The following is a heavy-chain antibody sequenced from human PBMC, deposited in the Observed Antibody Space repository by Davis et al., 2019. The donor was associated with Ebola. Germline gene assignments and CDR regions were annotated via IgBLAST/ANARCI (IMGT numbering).Heavy chain of an antibody. CDR3: ARGRTVRVQGVIITYYYYGMDV. D-gene: IGHD3-10*01. J-gene: IGHJ6*02. CDR1: GYTFTSYD. Sequence: SVKVSCKASGYTFTSYDINWVRQATGQGLEWMGRIIPILGIANYAQKFQGRVTITADESTSTAYMELSSLRSEDTAVYYCARGRTVRVQGVIITYYYYGMDVWGQGTTVTVSS. V-gene: IGHV1-69*04. CDR2: IIPILGIA.